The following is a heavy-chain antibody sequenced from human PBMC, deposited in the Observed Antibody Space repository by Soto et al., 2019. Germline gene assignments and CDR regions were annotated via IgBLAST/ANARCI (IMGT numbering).Heavy chain of an antibody. CDR2: IYYSGST. V-gene: IGHV4-59*01. J-gene: IGHJ5*02. CDR3: ARVIYYDSRLDP. D-gene: IGHD3-22*01. Sequence: SETLSLTCTVSGGSISSYYWSWIRQPPGKGLEWIGYIYYSGSTNYNPSLKRRVTISVDTSKNQFSLKLSSVTAADTTVYSRARVIYYDSRLDPWGQGTLVTVSS. CDR1: GGSISSYY.